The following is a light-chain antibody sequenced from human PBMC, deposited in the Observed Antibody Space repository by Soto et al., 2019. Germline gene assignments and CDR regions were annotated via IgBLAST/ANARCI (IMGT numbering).Light chain of an antibody. CDR1: ETIGNS. Sequence: TQSPSSLSASVGDRGTISCRASETIGNSLHWYQQKLGEAPNLLIYSESNLQSGVPPRFRRSGFGTDFTLTISSLQPEDFATYYCQHRPNFGEGTKVDIK. CDR3: QHRPN. V-gene: IGKV1-39*01. CDR2: SES. J-gene: IGKJ4*01.